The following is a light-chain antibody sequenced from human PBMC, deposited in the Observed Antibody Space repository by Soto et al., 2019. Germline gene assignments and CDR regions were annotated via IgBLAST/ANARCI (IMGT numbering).Light chain of an antibody. V-gene: IGKV3-20*01. J-gene: IGKJ2*02. CDR2: GAS. Sequence: EIVLTQSPGTLSLSPGERATLSCRASQSVSNNFLAWYQQKPGQAPRLLIYGASSRATGIPDRFSGSGSGTDFTLTLGRLEPEDFAVYYCQQYGSSPRTFGQGTKLEIK. CDR1: QSVSNNF. CDR3: QQYGSSPRT.